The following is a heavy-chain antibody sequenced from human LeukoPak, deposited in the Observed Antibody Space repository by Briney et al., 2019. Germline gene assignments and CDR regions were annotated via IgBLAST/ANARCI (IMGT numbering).Heavy chain of an antibody. CDR3: ARLWDSTGLYFYYYMDV. Sequence: SETLSLTCIVSGVSIRSDTYYWGWIRQPPGKRLEWIGNYHNGNSYYNPSLKSRVTISEDTSGNQFSLRVTSVTAADTAVYYCARLWDSTGLYFYYYMDVWGEGTTVTVYS. D-gene: IGHD6-25*01. CDR2: YHNGNS. CDR1: GVSIRSDTYY. V-gene: IGHV4-39*01. J-gene: IGHJ6*03.